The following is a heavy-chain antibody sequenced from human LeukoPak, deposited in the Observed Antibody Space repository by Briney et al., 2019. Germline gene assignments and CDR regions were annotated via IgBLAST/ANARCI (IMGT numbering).Heavy chain of an antibody. J-gene: IGHJ4*02. Sequence: ASVKVSCKASGYTFTSYDINWVRQAPGQGLEWMGWINPNSGGTNYAQKFQGRVTMTRDTSISTAYMELSRLRSDDTAVYYCARVGTTVVNFGPLDYWGQGTLVTVSS. CDR1: GYTFTSYD. D-gene: IGHD4-23*01. CDR3: ARVGTTVVNFGPLDY. V-gene: IGHV1-2*02. CDR2: INPNSGGT.